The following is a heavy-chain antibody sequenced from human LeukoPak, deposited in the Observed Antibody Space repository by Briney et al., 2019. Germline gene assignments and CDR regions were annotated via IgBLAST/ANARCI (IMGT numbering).Heavy chain of an antibody. CDR2: INQDGTTK. J-gene: IGHJ3*02. Sequence: PGGSLRLSCAASGLTFRHYWMTWVRQAPGKGLEWVANINQDGTTKYYGDSVKGRFTVSRDNAKNSLYLQVNSLRADDTAVYYCATSVTRPGAFDIWGQGTVVTVSS. CDR1: GLTFRHYW. CDR3: ATSVTRPGAFDI. D-gene: IGHD4-17*01. V-gene: IGHV3-7*05.